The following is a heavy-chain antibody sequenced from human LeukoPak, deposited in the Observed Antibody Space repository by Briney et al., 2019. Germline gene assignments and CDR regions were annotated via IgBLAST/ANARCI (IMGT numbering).Heavy chain of an antibody. CDR1: GVSMSAYQ. CDR2: INTKGET. D-gene: IGHD2-21*01. CDR3: ATSNDAKIAPFDH. Sequence: SETLSLTCTVSGVSMSAYQWSWVRQSPEKGLEWLGCINTKGETSYNPSLKTRVTTSVDTSKSQFSLRLTSVTAADTAVYYCATSNDAKIAPFDHWGQGAPVTVSS. V-gene: IGHV4-4*09. J-gene: IGHJ4*02.